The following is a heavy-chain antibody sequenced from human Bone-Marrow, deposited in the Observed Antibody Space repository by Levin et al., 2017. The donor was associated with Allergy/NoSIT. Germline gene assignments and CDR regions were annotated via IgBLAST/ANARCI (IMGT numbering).Heavy chain of an antibody. J-gene: IGHJ4*02. V-gene: IGHV3-23*01. D-gene: IGHD3-10*01. CDR2: ISGSGGST. CDR1: GFTFSSYA. Sequence: GGSLRLSCAASGFTFSSYAMSWVRQAPGKGLEWVSAISGSGGSTYYADSVKGRFTISRDNSKNTLYLQMNSLRAEDTAVYYCAKDSYYYGSGSYPQYYFDYWGQGTLVTVSS. CDR3: AKDSYYYGSGSYPQYYFDY.